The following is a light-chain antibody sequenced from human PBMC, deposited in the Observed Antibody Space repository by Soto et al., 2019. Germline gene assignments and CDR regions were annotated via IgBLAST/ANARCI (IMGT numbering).Light chain of an antibody. V-gene: IGKV4-1*01. CDR1: QSVLYSSNNKNY. Sequence: DIVMTQSPDSLAVSLGERATINCKSSQSVLYSSNNKNYVAWYQKKPGQPPKLLIYWASTRESGVPDRFSGSGSGTDFTLTISSLQAEDVAVYYCQQYYSAPLTFGPGTKVDIK. CDR3: QQYYSAPLT. J-gene: IGKJ3*01. CDR2: WAS.